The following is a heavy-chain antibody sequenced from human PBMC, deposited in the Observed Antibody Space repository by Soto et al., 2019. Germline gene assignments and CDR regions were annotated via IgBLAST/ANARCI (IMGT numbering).Heavy chain of an antibody. Sequence: SETLSLTCAVSGGSISSGGYSWSWIRQPPGKGLNYIGYIYHSGSTYYNPSLKSRVTISVDKSKNQFSLKLSSVTAADTAVYYCARVAVAGTRVDYWGQGTLVTVSS. CDR2: IYHSGST. CDR1: GGSISSGGYS. CDR3: ARVAVAGTRVDY. D-gene: IGHD6-19*01. J-gene: IGHJ4*02. V-gene: IGHV4-30-2*01.